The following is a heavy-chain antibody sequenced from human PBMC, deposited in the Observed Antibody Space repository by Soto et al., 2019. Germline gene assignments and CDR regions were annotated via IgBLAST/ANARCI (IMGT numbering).Heavy chain of an antibody. CDR3: ARDIAVAGKVGPFDI. V-gene: IGHV3-66*01. CDR1: GFTVSSNY. CDR2: IYSGGST. Sequence: EVQLVESGGGLVQPGGSLRLSCAASGFTVSSNYMSWVRQAPGKGLEWVSVIYSGGSTYYADSVKGRFTISRDNSKNTLYLQMNSLRAEDTAMYHAARDIAVAGKVGPFDIWGQGTMVTVYS. J-gene: IGHJ3*02. D-gene: IGHD6-19*01.